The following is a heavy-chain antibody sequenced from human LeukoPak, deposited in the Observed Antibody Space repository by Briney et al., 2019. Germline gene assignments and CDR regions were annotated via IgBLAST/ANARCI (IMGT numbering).Heavy chain of an antibody. Sequence: PGGSLRLSCAASGFTFSSYGIHWVRQAPGKGLEWVALISYDGSNKYYADSVKGRFTISRDNSKNTMYLLMNSLRAEDTAVYYCARDGPRIVGATSPFDYWGQGTLVTVSS. D-gene: IGHD1-26*01. CDR3: ARDGPRIVGATSPFDY. V-gene: IGHV3-30*03. J-gene: IGHJ4*02. CDR1: GFTFSSYG. CDR2: ISYDGSNK.